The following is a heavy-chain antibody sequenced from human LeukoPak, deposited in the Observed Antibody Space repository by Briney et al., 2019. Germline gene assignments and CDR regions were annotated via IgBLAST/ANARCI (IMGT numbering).Heavy chain of an antibody. CDR1: GFSASTTY. CDR2: VYTGGGT. J-gene: IGHJ4*02. V-gene: IGHV3-53*01. CDR3: TRSGYRHPYHFDS. D-gene: IGHD3-22*01. Sequence: GGSLRLSCAASGFSASTTYISWVRQTPEKGLQWVSVVYTGGGTDHADSVKGRLSISRDSSKNTVSLQMNNLRTEDTAIYYCTRSGYRHPYHFDSWGQGTLVIVSS.